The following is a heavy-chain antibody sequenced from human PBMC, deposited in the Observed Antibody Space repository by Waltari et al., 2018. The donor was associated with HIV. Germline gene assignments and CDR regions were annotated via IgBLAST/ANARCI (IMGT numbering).Heavy chain of an antibody. CDR1: GYSIRSGYY. J-gene: IGHJ4*02. CDR3: ARQIQCSGGSCHDAYFDY. V-gene: IGHV4-38-2*01. Sequence: QVQLQESGPGLVKPSETLSLTCAVSGYSIRSGYYWGWIRQPPGQGLEWIGSIYHSGSTYYNPSLKSRVTISVDTSKNQFSLKLSSVTAADTAVYYCARQIQCSGGSCHDAYFDYWGQGTLVTVSS. CDR2: IYHSGST. D-gene: IGHD2-15*01.